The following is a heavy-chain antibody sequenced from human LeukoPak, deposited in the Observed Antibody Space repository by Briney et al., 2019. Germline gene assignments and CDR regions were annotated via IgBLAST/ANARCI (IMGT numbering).Heavy chain of an antibody. D-gene: IGHD4-17*01. CDR1: GYTLTELS. Sequence: ASVKVSCKVSGYTLTELSMHWVRQAPGKGLAWMGGFHPEDGETLYAQKFQGRVTMTQDTSTDTAYMELSSVRAEDTAEYYCATEYYGDFLWGQGTLVSVSS. CDR3: ATEYYGDFL. CDR2: FHPEDGET. V-gene: IGHV1-24*01. J-gene: IGHJ4*02.